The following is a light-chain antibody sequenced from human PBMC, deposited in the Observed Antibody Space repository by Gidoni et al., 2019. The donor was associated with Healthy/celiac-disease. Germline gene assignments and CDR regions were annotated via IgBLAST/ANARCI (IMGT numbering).Light chain of an antibody. CDR3: QQYNSYWT. Sequence: IQMTQSPSILSASVGDRVTITCRASQSISSWLAWYQQKPGKAPKLLIHDASSLESGVPPRCSGSGSGTEFTLTISSLQPDDFATYYCQQYNSYWTFGQGTKVEIK. J-gene: IGKJ1*01. CDR2: DAS. CDR1: QSISSW. V-gene: IGKV1-5*01.